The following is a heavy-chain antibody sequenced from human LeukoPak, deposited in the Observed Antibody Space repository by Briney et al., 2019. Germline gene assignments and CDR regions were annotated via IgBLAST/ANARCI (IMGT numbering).Heavy chain of an antibody. V-gene: IGHV4-59*01. CDR1: GASTTSYY. J-gene: IGHJ4*02. D-gene: IGHD6-19*01. CDR2: IYSDGTT. CDR3: ARERYSSGWYFDY. Sequence: SETLSLTCSVSGASTTSYYWNWIRQAPGKGLEWIGYIYSDGTTSYSPSLRSRVTISIDTSRNQFSLKLSSVTAADAAVYYCARERYSSGWYFDYWGQGTLVTVSS.